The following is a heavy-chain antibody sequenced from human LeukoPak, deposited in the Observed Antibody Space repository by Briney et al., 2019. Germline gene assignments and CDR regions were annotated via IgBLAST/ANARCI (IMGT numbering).Heavy chain of an antibody. CDR3: AKDRTSKTARDGMDV. CDR1: GFTFSSYA. D-gene: IGHD1-14*01. CDR2: ISGSGGST. V-gene: IGHV3-23*01. Sequence: GGSLRLSCAATGFTFSSYAMSWVRQAPGKGLEWVSAISGSGGSTYYADSVKGRFTISRDNSKNTLYLQMNSLRAEDTAVYYCAKDRTSKTARDGMDVWGQGTTVTVSS. J-gene: IGHJ6*02.